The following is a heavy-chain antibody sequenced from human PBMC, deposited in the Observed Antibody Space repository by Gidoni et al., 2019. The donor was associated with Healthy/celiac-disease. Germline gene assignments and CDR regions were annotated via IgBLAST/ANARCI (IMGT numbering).Heavy chain of an antibody. J-gene: IGHJ6*02. Sequence: EVQLLESGGGLVQPGGSLRLSCAASGFTFSSSAMSWVRQAPGKGLEWVSAISGSGGSTYYADSVKGRFTISRDNSKNTLYLQMNSLRAEDTAVYYCAKNPASGSGTYYYYYYGMDVWGQGTTVTVSS. V-gene: IGHV3-23*01. CDR3: AKNPASGSGTYYYYYYGMDV. CDR1: GFTFSSSA. CDR2: ISGSGGST. D-gene: IGHD3-10*01.